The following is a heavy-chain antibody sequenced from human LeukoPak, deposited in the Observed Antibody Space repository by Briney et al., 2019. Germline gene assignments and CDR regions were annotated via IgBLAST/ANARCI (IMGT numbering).Heavy chain of an antibody. J-gene: IGHJ5*02. CDR2: INHSGST. CDR1: GGSFSGYY. CDR3: ARVPIVVVVAATLKSDWFDH. V-gene: IGHV4-34*01. Sequence: KPSETLSLTCAVYGGSFSGYYWSWIRPPPGKGLEWIGEINHSGSTNYNPSLKSRVTISVDASKNQFSLKLSSVTAADTAVYYCARVPIVVVVAATLKSDWFDHWGQGTLVTVSS. D-gene: IGHD2-15*01.